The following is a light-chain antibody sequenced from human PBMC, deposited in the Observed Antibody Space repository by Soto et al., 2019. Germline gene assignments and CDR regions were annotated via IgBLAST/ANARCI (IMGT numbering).Light chain of an antibody. V-gene: IGKV1-5*01. CDR2: DAS. J-gene: IGKJ2*01. CDR1: QSISSW. CDR3: QQYNSYALDT. Sequence: DIQMTQSPSTLSASVGDRVTITCRASQSISSWLAWYQQKPGKAPKLLIYDASSLESGVPSRFSGSGSGTEFPLTISSLQPDDFATYYCQQYNSYALDTFGQGTKLEIK.